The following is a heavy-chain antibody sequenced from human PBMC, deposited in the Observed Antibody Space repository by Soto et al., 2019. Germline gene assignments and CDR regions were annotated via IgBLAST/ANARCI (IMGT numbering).Heavy chain of an antibody. CDR2: ISYDGSNK. CDR1: GFTFSSYG. D-gene: IGHD2-2*01. V-gene: IGHV3-30*18. CDR3: AKDMGPATAMDYYYGMDV. J-gene: IGHJ6*02. Sequence: PVGSLRLSCAASGFTFSSYGMHWVRQAPGKGLEWVAVISYDGSNKYYADSVKGRFTISRDNSKNTLYLQMNSLRAEDTAVYYCAKDMGPATAMDYYYGMDVWGQGTTVTVSS.